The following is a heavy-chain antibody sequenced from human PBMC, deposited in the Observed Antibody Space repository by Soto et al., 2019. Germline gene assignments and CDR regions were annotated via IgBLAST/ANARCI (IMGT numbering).Heavy chain of an antibody. CDR1: GGTFSSYA. CDR2: IIPIFGTA. D-gene: IGHD3-3*01. Sequence: SVKVSCKASGGTFSSYAISWVRQAPGQGLEWMGGIIPIFGTANYAQKFQGRVTITADKSTSTAYMELSSLRSEDTAVYYCARQLRFLEWLLSHAYYHYVMDVWAQGTSV. V-gene: IGHV1-69*06. J-gene: IGHJ6*02. CDR3: ARQLRFLEWLLSHAYYHYVMDV.